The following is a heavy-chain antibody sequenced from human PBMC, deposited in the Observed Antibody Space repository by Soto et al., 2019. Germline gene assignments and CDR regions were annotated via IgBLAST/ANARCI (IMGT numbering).Heavy chain of an antibody. CDR2: IYYSGNT. CDR3: ARALQRYSSPPGPREY. J-gene: IGHJ4*02. Sequence: QVQLRESGPGLVKPSQTLSLTCTVSGDSISSGDYYWSWIRQPPGKGLEWTGCIYYSGNTYYNPSPNRRLRIPFNTPTHQFPLQPSSVPVAHTAAYYSARALQRYSSPPGPREYWGLGTLVTVAS. CDR1: GDSISSGDYY. V-gene: IGHV4-30-4*01. D-gene: IGHD6-13*01.